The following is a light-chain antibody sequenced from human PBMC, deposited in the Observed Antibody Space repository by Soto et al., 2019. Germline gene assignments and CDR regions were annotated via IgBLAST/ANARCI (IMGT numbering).Light chain of an antibody. Sequence: IQMTQSPSTLSASVGDRVTITCRASQSISSWLAWYQQKPGEAPKLLIYKASSLESGVPSRFSGSGSGTEFTLTISSLQPDDFATYYCQQYNSYWTFGQGTKVEIK. J-gene: IGKJ1*01. CDR1: QSISSW. CDR2: KAS. CDR3: QQYNSYWT. V-gene: IGKV1-5*03.